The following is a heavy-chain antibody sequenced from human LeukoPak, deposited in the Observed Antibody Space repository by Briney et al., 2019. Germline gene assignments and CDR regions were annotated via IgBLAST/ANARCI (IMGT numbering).Heavy chain of an antibody. J-gene: IGHJ4*02. Sequence: ASVKVSCKASGYTFTGYYMHWVRQAPGQGREWMGWINPNSGGTNYAQKFQGRVTMTRDTSISTAYMELSRLRSDDTAVYYCARVGDPEYYYDSSGYYWDYWGQGTLVTVSS. D-gene: IGHD3-22*01. V-gene: IGHV1-2*02. CDR2: INPNSGGT. CDR1: GYTFTGYY. CDR3: ARVGDPEYYYDSSGYYWDY.